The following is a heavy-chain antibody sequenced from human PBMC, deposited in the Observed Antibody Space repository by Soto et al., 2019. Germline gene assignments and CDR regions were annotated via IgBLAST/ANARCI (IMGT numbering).Heavy chain of an antibody. J-gene: IGHJ5*02. CDR3: ARGESYYDFWSGYYTGPWFDP. D-gene: IGHD3-3*01. Sequence: SETLSLTCTVSGGSISSGGYYWSWIRQHPGKGLEWIGYIYYSGSTYYNPSLKSRVTISVDTSKNKFSLKLSSVTAADTAVYYWARGESYYDFWSGYYTGPWFDPWGQGTLVTVSS. CDR1: GGSISSGGYY. V-gene: IGHV4-31*03. CDR2: IYYSGST.